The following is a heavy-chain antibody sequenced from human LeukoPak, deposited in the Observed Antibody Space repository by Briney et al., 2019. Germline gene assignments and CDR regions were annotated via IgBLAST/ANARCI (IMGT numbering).Heavy chain of an antibody. V-gene: IGHV1-8*03. Sequence: ASVKVSCKASGYTFTSYAMNWVRQATGQGLEWMGWMNPNSGNTGYAQKFQGRVTITRNTSISTAYMELSSLRSEDTAVYYCARLVGIVVPAARSSRRGRYYYMDVWGKGTTVTVSS. J-gene: IGHJ6*03. CDR3: ARLVGIVVPAARSSRRGRYYYMDV. D-gene: IGHD2-2*01. CDR2: MNPNSGNT. CDR1: GYTFTSYA.